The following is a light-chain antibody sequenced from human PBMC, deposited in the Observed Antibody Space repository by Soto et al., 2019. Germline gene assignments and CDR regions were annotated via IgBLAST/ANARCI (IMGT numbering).Light chain of an antibody. Sequence: EIVLTQCPATLSLSPGERATLSCRATQSVSTSLAWYQQKPGQAPRLLIYDASNRATDIPVRFSGSGSGTDFTLTISSLEPEDFAVYYCQQRSNWPSTFGQGTKLEIK. V-gene: IGKV3-11*01. CDR3: QQRSNWPST. CDR1: QSVSTS. J-gene: IGKJ2*01. CDR2: DAS.